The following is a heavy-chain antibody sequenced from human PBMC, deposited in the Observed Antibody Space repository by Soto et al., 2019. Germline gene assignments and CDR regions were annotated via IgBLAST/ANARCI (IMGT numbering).Heavy chain of an antibody. Sequence: PCGSMRLSCAASGFTFSSYAMNWVRQTPGKGLEWVGRIKSRADGGATDYAAPVKGRFTISRDDSKNTLYLQMNSLKTEDTAVYYCTTLTMIIVHGDYWGQGALVTVSS. D-gene: IGHD3-22*01. CDR3: TTLTMIIVHGDY. J-gene: IGHJ4*02. CDR2: IKSRADGGAT. V-gene: IGHV3-15*07. CDR1: GFTFSSYA.